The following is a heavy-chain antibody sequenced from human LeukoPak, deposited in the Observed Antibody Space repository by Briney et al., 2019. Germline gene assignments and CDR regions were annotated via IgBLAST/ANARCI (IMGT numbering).Heavy chain of an antibody. Sequence: PSETLSLTCTVSGGSISSYYWRWIRQPPGKGLEWIGYIYYSGSTNYNPSLKSRVTISVDTSKNQFSLKLSSVTAADTAVYYCARALGTSPTKSPYYYYYGMDVWGQGTTVTVSS. CDR2: IYYSGST. D-gene: IGHD2-2*01. CDR3: ARALGTSPTKSPYYYYYGMDV. V-gene: IGHV4-59*01. CDR1: GGSISSYY. J-gene: IGHJ6*02.